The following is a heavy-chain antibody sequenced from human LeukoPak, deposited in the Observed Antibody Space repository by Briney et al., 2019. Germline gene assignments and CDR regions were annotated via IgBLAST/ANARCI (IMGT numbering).Heavy chain of an antibody. V-gene: IGHV1-2*06. Sequence: GASVKVSCKASGYTFTGYYMHWVRQAPGQGLEWMGRINPNSGGTNYAQKFQGRVTMTRDTSISTAYMELSRLRSDDTAVYYCARDQMFRTSDFDYWGQGTLVTVSS. D-gene: IGHD3-10*02. CDR2: INPNSGGT. CDR1: GYTFTGYY. CDR3: ARDQMFRTSDFDY. J-gene: IGHJ4*02.